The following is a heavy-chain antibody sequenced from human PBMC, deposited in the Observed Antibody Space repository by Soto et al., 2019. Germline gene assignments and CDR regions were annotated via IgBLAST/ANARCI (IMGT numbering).Heavy chain of an antibody. J-gene: IGHJ4*02. CDR2: ISYDGSNK. V-gene: IGHV3-30-3*01. D-gene: IGHD1-26*01. CDR1: GFTLSSYA. Sequence: QVQLVESGGGVVQPGRSLRLSCAASGFTLSSYAMHWVRQAPGKGLEWVAVISYDGSNKYYADSVKGRFTISRDNSKNTLYLQMNSLRAEDTALYYCAREWEPDYWGQGTLVTVSS. CDR3: AREWEPDY.